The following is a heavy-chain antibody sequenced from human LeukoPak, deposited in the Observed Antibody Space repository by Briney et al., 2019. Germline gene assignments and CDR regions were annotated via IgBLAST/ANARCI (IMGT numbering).Heavy chain of an antibody. D-gene: IGHD3-3*01. V-gene: IGHV4-34*01. Sequence: SETLSLTCAVYGGSFSGYYWSWIRQPPGKGLEWIGEINHSGSTNYNPSLKSRVTISVDTSKNQFSLKLSSVTAADTAVYYCARRYDFWSGYYRIPPFDYWGQGTLVTVSS. CDR1: GGSFSGYY. J-gene: IGHJ4*02. CDR3: ARRYDFWSGYYRIPPFDY. CDR2: INHSGST.